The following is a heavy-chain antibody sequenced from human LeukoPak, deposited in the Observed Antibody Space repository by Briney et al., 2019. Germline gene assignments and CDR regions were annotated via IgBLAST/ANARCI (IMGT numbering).Heavy chain of an antibody. J-gene: IGHJ3*01. CDR1: GYTFIGHY. CDR2: FSPKTGGS. CDR3: VGSYGG. Sequence: ASVKVSCKTSGYTFIGHYMHWVGQAPGHGLEWMGWFSPKTGGSHFAQKFRGRVAMTTDTSISTAYLELSSLRSDDTAVYYCVGSYGGWGQGTMVTVSS. D-gene: IGHD3-10*01. V-gene: IGHV1-2*02.